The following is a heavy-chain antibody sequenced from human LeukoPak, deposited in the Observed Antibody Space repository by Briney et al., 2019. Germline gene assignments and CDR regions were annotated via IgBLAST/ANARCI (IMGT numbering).Heavy chain of an antibody. Sequence: PGGSLRLSCAASGFTFGSYNMNWVRQAPGKGLEWVSVIYSGGSTYYADSVKGRFTISRDNSKNTLYLQMNSLRAEDTAVYYCARDLGDRGDYWGQGTLVTVSS. CDR1: GFTFGSYN. V-gene: IGHV3-66*01. D-gene: IGHD4-17*01. CDR3: ARDLGDRGDY. J-gene: IGHJ4*02. CDR2: IYSGGST.